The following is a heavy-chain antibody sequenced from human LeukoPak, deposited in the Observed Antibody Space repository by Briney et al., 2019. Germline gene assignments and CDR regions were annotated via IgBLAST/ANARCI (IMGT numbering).Heavy chain of an antibody. CDR1: GGSISGYY. CDR2: IYTSGST. V-gene: IGHV4-4*07. Sequence: SETLSLTCTVSGGSISGYYWSWIRQPAGKGLEWIGRIYTSGSTNYNPSLKSRVTMSVDTSKNQFSLKLSSVTAADTAVYYCARVRTYYDILTAEGDAFDIWGQGTMVTVSS. CDR3: ARVRTYYDILTAEGDAFDI. J-gene: IGHJ3*02. D-gene: IGHD3-9*01.